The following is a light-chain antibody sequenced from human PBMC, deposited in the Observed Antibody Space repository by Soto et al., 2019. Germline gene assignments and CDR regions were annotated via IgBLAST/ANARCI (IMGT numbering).Light chain of an antibody. CDR1: QSISNT. CDR3: QQYNDWPQT. V-gene: IGKV3-15*01. Sequence: EIVMTQFPATLSVSPGERATLSCRASQSISNTLACYQHRPGQAPRLLIYGASTRATGIPARFSGSGSGIEFTLTISSLQSEDFAVYYCQQYNDWPQTFGQGTKVDIK. CDR2: GAS. J-gene: IGKJ1*01.